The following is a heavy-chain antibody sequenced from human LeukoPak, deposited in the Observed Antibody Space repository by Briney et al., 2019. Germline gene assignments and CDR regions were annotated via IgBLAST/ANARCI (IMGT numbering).Heavy chain of an antibody. CDR3: ARVAARTGSSGYQTDY. D-gene: IGHD3-22*01. CDR1: GYTFTSYG. Sequence: ASVKVSCKASGYTFTSYGISWVRQAPGQGLEWMGWISAYNGNTNYAQKLQGRVTMTTDTSTSTAYMELRSLRSDDTAVYYCARVAARTGSSGYQTDYWGQGTLVTVSS. CDR2: ISAYNGNT. V-gene: IGHV1-18*01. J-gene: IGHJ4*02.